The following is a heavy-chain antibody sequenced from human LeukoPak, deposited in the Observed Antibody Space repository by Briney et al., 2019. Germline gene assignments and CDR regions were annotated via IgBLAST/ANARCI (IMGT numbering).Heavy chain of an antibody. J-gene: IGHJ4*02. D-gene: IGHD1/OR15-1a*01. Sequence: SETLSLTCTVSGGSISSSSYYWGWIRQPPGKGLEWIGSIYYSGSTYYNPSLKSRVTISVDTSKNQFSLKLSSVTAADTAVYYCARDPSNKGYPFDHWGQGTLVTVSS. CDR1: GGSISSSSYY. CDR2: IYYSGST. V-gene: IGHV4-39*07. CDR3: ARDPSNKGYPFDH.